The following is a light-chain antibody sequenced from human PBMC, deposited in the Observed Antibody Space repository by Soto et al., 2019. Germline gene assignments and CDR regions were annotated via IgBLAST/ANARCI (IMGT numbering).Light chain of an antibody. CDR3: QQYGSSPVT. CDR1: QSVSSSY. V-gene: IGKV3-20*01. Sequence: EIVLTQSPGTLSLSPGERATLSCRASQSVSSSYLAWYQQKPGQAPRLLIYGASSRATGIPDRFSGSGSGTVFTLTISRLEPEDFALYYCQQYGSSPVTFGPGTKVDIK. CDR2: GAS. J-gene: IGKJ3*01.